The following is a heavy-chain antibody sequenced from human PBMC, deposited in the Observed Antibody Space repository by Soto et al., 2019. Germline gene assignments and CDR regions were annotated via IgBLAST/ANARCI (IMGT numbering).Heavy chain of an antibody. D-gene: IGHD1-7*01. J-gene: IGHJ4*02. CDR3: ARAMGTINYFDY. V-gene: IGHV4-31*03. Sequence: SETLSLTCTVSGGSIRSGGYYWSWIRQHPGKGLEWIGYFYYSGNTYYNPSLKSRLTISGDTSKNQFSLNLSSVTAADTAVYYCARAMGTINYFDYWGQGTLVTASS. CDR2: FYYSGNT. CDR1: GGSIRSGGYY.